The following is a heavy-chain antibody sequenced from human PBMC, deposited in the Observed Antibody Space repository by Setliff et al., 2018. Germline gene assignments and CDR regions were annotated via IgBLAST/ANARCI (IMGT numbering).Heavy chain of an antibody. CDR1: GGSFSGYY. V-gene: IGHV4-34*01. J-gene: IGHJ5*02. CDR3: AGEREYDFWSGRGWFDP. D-gene: IGHD3-3*01. CDR2: MNDRRNR. Sequence: SETLSLTCAVSGGSFSGYYWSWIRQPPGKGLEWIGEMNDRRNRNKNPSLQSRVTISINTSKNQFSLKLSSVTAADTAVYYCAGEREYDFWSGRGWFDPWGQGTLVTVSS.